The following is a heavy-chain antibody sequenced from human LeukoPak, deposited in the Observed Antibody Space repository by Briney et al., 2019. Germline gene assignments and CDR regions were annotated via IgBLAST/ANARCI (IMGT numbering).Heavy chain of an antibody. CDR3: ARLTGPYYYDSSGYSDY. V-gene: IGHV4-59*08. Sequence: SETLSLTCTVSGGSISIYYWSWIRQPPGKGLEWIGYIYYSGSTNYNPSLKSRVTISVDTSKNQFSLKLSSVTAADTAVYYCARLTGPYYYDSSGYSDYWGQGTLVTVSS. CDR1: GGSISIYY. D-gene: IGHD3-22*01. CDR2: IYYSGST. J-gene: IGHJ4*02.